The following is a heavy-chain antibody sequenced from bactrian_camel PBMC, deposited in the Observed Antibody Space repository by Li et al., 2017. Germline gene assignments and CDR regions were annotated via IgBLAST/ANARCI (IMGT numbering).Heavy chain of an antibody. CDR2: IDSGGGLT. V-gene: IGHV3S40*01. CDR3: TSGNPHVN. J-gene: IGHJ4*01. Sequence: VQLVESGGGLVQPGGSLRLSCAASGTTFSSSPMNWVRQPPGKGLEWVSAIDSGGGLTYYADSVKGRFTISGDNAKSTVYLQMNSLKTEDMAMYYCTSGNPHVNWGQGTQVTVS. D-gene: IGHD2*01. CDR1: GTTFSSSP.